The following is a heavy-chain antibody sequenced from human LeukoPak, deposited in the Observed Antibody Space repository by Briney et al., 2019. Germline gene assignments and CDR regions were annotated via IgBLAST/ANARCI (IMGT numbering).Heavy chain of an antibody. CDR2: ISYDGSNK. J-gene: IGHJ6*02. Sequence: GGSLRLSCAASGFTFSSYAMHWVRQAPGKGLEWVAVISYDGSNKYYADSVKGRFTISRDNSKNTLYLQMNSLRAEDTAVYYCARGKEYSSGWYYYYYYYGMDVWGQGTTVTVSS. CDR1: GFTFSSYA. CDR3: ARGKEYSSGWYYYYYYYGMDV. V-gene: IGHV3-30-3*01. D-gene: IGHD6-19*01.